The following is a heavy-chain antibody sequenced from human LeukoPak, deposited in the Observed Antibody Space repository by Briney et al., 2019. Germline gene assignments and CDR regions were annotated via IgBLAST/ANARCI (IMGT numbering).Heavy chain of an antibody. CDR3: AIRLRERFDS. Sequence: GESLKISCKGSGYSFPNYWIGWVRQMPGKGLEWLGILYPGDSDTRYSPSFQGQVTISADKSISTAYLQWSSLKASDTAMYYCAIRLRERFDSWGQGTLVTVSS. V-gene: IGHV5-51*01. CDR1: GYSFPNYW. CDR2: LYPGDSDT. J-gene: IGHJ4*02. D-gene: IGHD5-12*01.